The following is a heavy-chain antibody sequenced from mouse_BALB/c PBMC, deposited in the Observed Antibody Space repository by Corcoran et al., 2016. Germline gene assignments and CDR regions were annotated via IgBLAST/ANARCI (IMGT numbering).Heavy chain of an antibody. J-gene: IGHJ4*01. CDR2: FNPDSGGT. CDR3: TRYGNYSVDY. V-gene: IGHV1-18*01. CDR1: GYSFTDYT. D-gene: IGHD2-1*01. Sequence: EVQLQQSGPELVKPGASMKISCKASGYSFTDYTIHWVKQRHGKNLEWIGLFNPDSGGTSYNQKFKGKATLTAAKSSSTAYMELSSLTSEDSAVYYCTRYGNYSVDYWGQGTLVTVSA.